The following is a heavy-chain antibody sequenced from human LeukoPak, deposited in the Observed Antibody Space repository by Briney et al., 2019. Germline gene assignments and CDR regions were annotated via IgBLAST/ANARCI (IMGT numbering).Heavy chain of an antibody. CDR1: GGSISSSSYY. Sequence: KPSETLSLTCTVSGGSISSSSYYWGWIRQPPGKGLEWIGSIYYSGSTYYNPSLKSRVTISVDTSKNQFSLKLSSVTAADTAVYYCASLPYYYDLNDYWGQGTLVTVSS. J-gene: IGHJ4*02. V-gene: IGHV4-39*01. CDR2: IYYSGST. CDR3: ASLPYYYDLNDY. D-gene: IGHD3-22*01.